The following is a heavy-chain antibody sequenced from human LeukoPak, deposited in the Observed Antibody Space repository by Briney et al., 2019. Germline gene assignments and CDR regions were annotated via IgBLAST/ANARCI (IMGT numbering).Heavy chain of an antibody. CDR2: IYYSGST. V-gene: IGHV4-39*07. CDR1: GGSISSTNYY. Sequence: SETLSLTCTVSGGSISSTNYYWGWIRQLPGKGLEWIGSIYYSGSTYYNPSLKSRVTMSVDTSKNQFSLKLSSVTAADTAVYYCARVGSSSWYEFDYWGQGTLVTVSS. CDR3: ARVGSSSWYEFDY. J-gene: IGHJ4*02. D-gene: IGHD6-13*01.